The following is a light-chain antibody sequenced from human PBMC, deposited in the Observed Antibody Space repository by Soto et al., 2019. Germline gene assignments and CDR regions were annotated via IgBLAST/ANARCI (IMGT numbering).Light chain of an antibody. J-gene: IGLJ2*01. V-gene: IGLV2-11*01. CDR2: DVS. Sequence: QSALTQPRSVSGSPGQSVTISCTGTSSDVGGYKYVSWYQQHPGKVPNLIIYDVSERPSGVPDRFSGSQSGNPASLSISGLQAEDEADYYCCSYAGSYTVLFGGGTQLTVL. CDR1: SSDVGGYKY. CDR3: CSYAGSYTVL.